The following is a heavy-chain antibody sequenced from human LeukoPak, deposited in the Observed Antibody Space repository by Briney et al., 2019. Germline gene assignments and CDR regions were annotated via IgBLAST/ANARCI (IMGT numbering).Heavy chain of an antibody. D-gene: IGHD3-3*01. J-gene: IGHJ6*02. CDR1: GYTFTSYY. CDR2: INPSGGST. CDR3: AREMRFLEWLYYYYYGMDV. Sequence: ASVKVSCKASGYTFTSYYMHWERQAPGQGLEWMGIINPSGGSTSYAQKFQGRVTMTRDTSTSTVYMELSSLRSEDKAVYYCAREMRFLEWLYYYYYGMDVWGQGTTVTVSS. V-gene: IGHV1-46*01.